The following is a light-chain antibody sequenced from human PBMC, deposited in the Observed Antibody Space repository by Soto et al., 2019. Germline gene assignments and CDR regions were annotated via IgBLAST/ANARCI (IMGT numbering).Light chain of an antibody. CDR1: QSVSSN. Sequence: EIVMTQSPATLSVSPGERATLSCRASQSVSSNLAWYQQKPGQAPRLLIYGASTRATGIPARFSGSGSGTESTLTISSLQSEDFAVYYCQQYNNWSTWTFGQGTKVEIK. J-gene: IGKJ1*01. V-gene: IGKV3-15*01. CDR2: GAS. CDR3: QQYNNWSTWT.